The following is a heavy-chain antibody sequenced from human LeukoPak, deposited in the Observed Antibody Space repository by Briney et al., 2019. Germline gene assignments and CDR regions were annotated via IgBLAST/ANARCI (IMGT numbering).Heavy chain of an antibody. J-gene: IGHJ3*02. CDR1: GGSISSSSYY. CDR3: ASMPITMIMYGAFDI. Sequence: SETLSLTCTVSGGSISSSSYYWGWIRQPPGKGLEWIGSIYYSGSTYYNPSLKSRVTISVDTSKNQFSLKLSSVTAADTAVYYCASMPITMIMYGAFDIWGQGTMVTVSS. V-gene: IGHV4-39*07. D-gene: IGHD3-22*01. CDR2: IYYSGST.